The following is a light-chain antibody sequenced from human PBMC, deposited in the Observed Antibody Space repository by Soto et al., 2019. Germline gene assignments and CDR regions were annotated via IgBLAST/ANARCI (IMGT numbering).Light chain of an antibody. Sequence: QSVLTQPPSASGTPGQRVTSSCSGSSSNIGSNYVFWYQQLPGTAPIVPMYRNSQRPSGVPGGLSGSKSGTSAPLAISGLRSEDDADYYCASGYDSRSGFVVFGGGTKLTVL. J-gene: IGLJ2*01. CDR2: RNS. V-gene: IGLV1-47*01. CDR3: ASGYDSRSGFVV. CDR1: SSNIGSNY.